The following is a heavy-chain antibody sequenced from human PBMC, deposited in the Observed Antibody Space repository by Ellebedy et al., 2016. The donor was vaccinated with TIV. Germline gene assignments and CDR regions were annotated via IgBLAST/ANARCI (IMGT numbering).Heavy chain of an antibody. CDR3: ARGGIWFGDPLGWFDP. V-gene: IGHV4-34*01. CDR2: INHSGST. Sequence: SETLSLXXAVYGGSFSGYYWSWIRQPPGKGLEWIGEINHSGSTNYNPSLKSRVTISVDTSKNQFSLKLSSVTAADTAVYYCARGGIWFGDPLGWFDPWGQGTLVTVSS. CDR1: GGSFSGYY. J-gene: IGHJ5*02. D-gene: IGHD3-10*01.